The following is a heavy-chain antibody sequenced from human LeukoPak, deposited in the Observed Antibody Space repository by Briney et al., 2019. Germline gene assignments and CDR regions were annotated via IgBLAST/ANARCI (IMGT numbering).Heavy chain of an antibody. V-gene: IGHV4-39*07. Sequence: SETLSLTCTVSGGSISSSSYYWGWIRQPPGKGLEWIGSIYYSGSTYYNPSLKSRVTISVDTSKNQFSLKLSSVTAADTAVYYCARDRGRGDWLLSTPLSYFDYWGQGTLVTVSS. D-gene: IGHD3-9*01. CDR1: GGSISSSSYY. J-gene: IGHJ4*02. CDR2: IYYSGST. CDR3: ARDRGRGDWLLSTPLSYFDY.